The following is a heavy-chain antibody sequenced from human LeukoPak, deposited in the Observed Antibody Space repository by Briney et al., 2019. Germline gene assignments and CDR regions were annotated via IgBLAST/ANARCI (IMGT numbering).Heavy chain of an antibody. CDR2: INHSGST. V-gene: IGHV4-34*01. CDR1: GFTFSSY. Sequence: GSLRLSCAASGFTFSSYWSWIRQPPGKGLEWIGEINHSGSTKYNPSLKSRVTISIDTSKNQLSLKLSSVTAADTAVYSCVRHVARAFDIWGQGTKVTVSS. J-gene: IGHJ3*02. CDR3: VRHVARAFDI.